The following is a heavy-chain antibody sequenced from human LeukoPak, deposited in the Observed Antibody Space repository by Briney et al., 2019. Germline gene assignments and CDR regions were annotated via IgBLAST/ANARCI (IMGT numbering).Heavy chain of an antibody. CDR1: GFTFSSYA. Sequence: PGGSLRLSCAASGFTFSSYAMHWVRQAPGKGLEWVSYISSSGGTIYYTDSVKGRFTISRDNARNSLDLQMNSLRDEDTAVYYCARESGGRYSFGPWFFDLWGQGTLVTVSS. CDR3: ARESGGRYSFGPWFFDL. J-gene: IGHJ4*02. CDR2: ISSSGGTI. D-gene: IGHD5-18*01. V-gene: IGHV3-48*02.